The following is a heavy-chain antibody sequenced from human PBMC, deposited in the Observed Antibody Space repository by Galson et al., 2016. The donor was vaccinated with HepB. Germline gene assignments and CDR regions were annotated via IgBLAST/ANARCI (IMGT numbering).Heavy chain of an antibody. J-gene: IGHJ4*02. CDR2: VRGDSSSE. D-gene: IGHD2/OR15-2a*01. CDR1: GFIFEDYA. CDR3: ARIVVFHGNGAYFDL. V-gene: IGHV3-9*01. Sequence: SLRLSCAASGFIFEDYAMHWVRQVPGKGLEWVSGVRGDSSSEAYADSVRGRSTVSRDNAKNSLYLQMQSLRIEDSALYYCARIVVFHGNGAYFDLWGQGIPVIVSS.